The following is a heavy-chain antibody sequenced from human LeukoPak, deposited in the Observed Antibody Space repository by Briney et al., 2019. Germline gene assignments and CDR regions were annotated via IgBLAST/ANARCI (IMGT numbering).Heavy chain of an antibody. CDR3: AKDPSYCSCGSCILYGMDV. Sequence: RRSLRLSCAASGFTFSSYGMHWLRQAPGKGLEWVAVISYDGSNKYYAYSVKGRFTISRDNSKNTLYLQMNSLRAEDTDVYYCAKDPSYCSCGSCILYGMDVWGQGTTVTVSS. D-gene: IGHD2-15*01. J-gene: IGHJ6*02. V-gene: IGHV3-30*18. CDR1: GFTFSSYG. CDR2: ISYDGSNK.